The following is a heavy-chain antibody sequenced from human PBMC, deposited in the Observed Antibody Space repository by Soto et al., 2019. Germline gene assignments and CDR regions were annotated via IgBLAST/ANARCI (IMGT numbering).Heavy chain of an antibody. D-gene: IGHD2-15*01. Sequence: SETLSLTCSVSGDSISTVDYFWAWIRQPPGQALEYIGYIYKSTTTYYNPSFESRVAISLDTSKSQFSLNVTSVTAADTAVYFCARGRYCLTGRCFPNWFDSWGQGTLVTVS. CDR1: GDSISTVDYF. CDR3: ARGRYCLTGRCFPNWFDS. J-gene: IGHJ5*01. CDR2: IYKSTTT. V-gene: IGHV4-30-4*01.